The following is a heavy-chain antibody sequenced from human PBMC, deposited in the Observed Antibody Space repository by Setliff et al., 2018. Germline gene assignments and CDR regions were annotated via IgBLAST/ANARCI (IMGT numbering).Heavy chain of an antibody. CDR2: VYFSGST. CDR3: ARDRYGSGSVFDY. Sequence: PSATLSLTCTVSGGSISSGGYYWSWSRQHPGKGLEWIVYVYFSGSTYYNPSLKSRVTISVDTSKNQFSLKLSSVTAADPAVYYCARDRYGSGSVFDYWGQGTRVT. J-gene: IGHJ4*02. D-gene: IGHD3-10*01. CDR1: GGSISSGGYY. V-gene: IGHV4-31*03.